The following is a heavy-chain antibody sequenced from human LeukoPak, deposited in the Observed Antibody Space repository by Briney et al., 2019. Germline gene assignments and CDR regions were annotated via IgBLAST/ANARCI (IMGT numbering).Heavy chain of an antibody. D-gene: IGHD3-22*01. CDR1: GFTFSDYY. V-gene: IGHV3-11*04. CDR3: ARRIYYDNSGYRY. Sequence: GGSLRLSCAASGFTFSDYYMSWICQAPGKGLEWISYISPRSNTIYYADSVKGRFTISRDNAKNSLYLQMNSLRAEDTAVYYCARRIYYDNSGYRYWGQGTLVTVSS. J-gene: IGHJ4*02. CDR2: ISPRSNTI.